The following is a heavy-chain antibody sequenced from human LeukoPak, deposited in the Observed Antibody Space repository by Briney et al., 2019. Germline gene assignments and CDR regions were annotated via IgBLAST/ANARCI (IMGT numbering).Heavy chain of an antibody. CDR2: ISSSGDYI. D-gene: IGHD2-21*02. J-gene: IGHJ5*02. Sequence: GGSLRLSCAASGFPFSDYSMNWVRQAPGKGLEWVSSISSSGDYIYSADSVKGRFTISRDNGKNSLYLQMNSLRAEDTAVYYCARDKLAYCGGDCYPDAWGQGTLVTVSS. CDR3: ARDKLAYCGGDCYPDA. CDR1: GFPFSDYS. V-gene: IGHV3-21*01.